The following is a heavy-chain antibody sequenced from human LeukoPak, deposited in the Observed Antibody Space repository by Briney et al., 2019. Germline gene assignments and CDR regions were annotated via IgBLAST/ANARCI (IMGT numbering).Heavy chain of an antibody. V-gene: IGHV4-34*01. J-gene: IGHJ5*02. CDR3: VRGGNCRTTNCLLDP. CDR2: INHSGST. Sequence: SETLSLTCAVYGGSFTDYFLSWIRQPPGKGLEWLGEINHSGSTNYNPSLKSRVTISMDSSKNQFSLKLSSVTAADTAVYYCVRGGNCRTTNCLLDPWGQGTLVTVSS. CDR1: GGSFTDYF. D-gene: IGHD2-2*01.